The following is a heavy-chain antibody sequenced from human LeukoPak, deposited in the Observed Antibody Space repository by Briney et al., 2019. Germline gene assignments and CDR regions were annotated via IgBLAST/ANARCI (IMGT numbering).Heavy chain of an antibody. CDR1: GFTFDDYA. Sequence: PGGSLRLSCAASGFTFDDYAMHWVRQAPGKGLEWVSGISWNSGSIGYADSVKGRFTISRDNAKNSLYLQMNSLRAEDTALYYCAKAPSYGMGPYYFDYWGQGTLVTVSS. J-gene: IGHJ4*02. CDR3: AKAPSYGMGPYYFDY. V-gene: IGHV3-9*01. D-gene: IGHD1-14*01. CDR2: ISWNSGSI.